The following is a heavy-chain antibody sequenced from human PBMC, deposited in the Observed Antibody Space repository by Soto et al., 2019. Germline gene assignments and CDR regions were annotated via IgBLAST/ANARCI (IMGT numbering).Heavy chain of an antibody. V-gene: IGHV4-39*01. Sequence: QLQLQESGPGLVKPSETLSLTCTVSGGSINNSSFYWGWVRQPPGKRLEWIGSIYYSGSAYYNPSLKSRRTISVDTSKNQFSLHLSSVTAADTAVYFCARRPLVRGIIPYYSDSWGQGTLVTVSS. CDR1: GGSINNSSFY. J-gene: IGHJ4*02. CDR3: ARRPLVRGIIPYYSDS. CDR2: IYYSGSA. D-gene: IGHD3-10*01.